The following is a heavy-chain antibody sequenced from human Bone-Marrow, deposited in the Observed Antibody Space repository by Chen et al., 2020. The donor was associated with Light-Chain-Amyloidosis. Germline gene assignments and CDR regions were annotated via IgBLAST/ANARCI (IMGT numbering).Heavy chain of an antibody. CDR2: MPTDVTKT. CDR3: ARDRGRFSYNRGGLDS. J-gene: IGHJ4*02. CDR1: GFTLNTYW. D-gene: IGHD3-10*01. V-gene: IGHV3-74*01. Sequence: EEQLVESGGALVQPGGSLRLSCAASGFTLNTYWMHWVRQPPGGGLVWVARMPTDVTKTVYADSVKGRFTVSRDDAKNTLYLEMNSLRVEDTGLYFCARDRGRFSYNRGGLDSWGQGTLVTVSS.